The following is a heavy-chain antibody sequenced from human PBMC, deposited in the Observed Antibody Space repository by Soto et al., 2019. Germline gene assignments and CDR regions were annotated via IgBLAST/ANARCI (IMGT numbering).Heavy chain of an antibody. CDR2: IKEDGSEK. Sequence: GGSLRLSCAASGFTFSTSWMSWVRQAPGKGLEWVANIKEDGSEKYYVDSVKCRFTISRDHAKNSLYLQMNSLGADDTAVYYCARADYYRDQGSYWGQGTRVTVST. V-gene: IGHV3-7*01. CDR3: ARADYYRDQGSY. J-gene: IGHJ4*02. CDR1: GFTFSTSW. D-gene: IGHD3-10*01.